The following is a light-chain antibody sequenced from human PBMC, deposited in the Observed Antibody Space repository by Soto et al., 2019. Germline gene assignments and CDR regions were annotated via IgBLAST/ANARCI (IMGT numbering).Light chain of an antibody. CDR2: DAS. J-gene: IGKJ1*01. V-gene: IGKV1-5*01. CDR1: RRISSW. Sequence: DIQMTQSPSTLSASVGDRVTITCRASRRISSWLAWYQQQPGKAPKLLVYDASTLQSGVPSRFSVNGSGTEFTLTISRLQPEDRATYFCQQYNGYPWTFGQGTRVGIK. CDR3: QQYNGYPWT.